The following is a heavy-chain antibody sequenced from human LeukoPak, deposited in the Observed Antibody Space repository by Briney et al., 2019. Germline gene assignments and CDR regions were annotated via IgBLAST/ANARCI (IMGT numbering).Heavy chain of an antibody. D-gene: IGHD5-18*01. CDR3: ATAPMDTAMVHNDFDY. J-gene: IGHJ4*02. Sequence: GASVKVSCKASGYTFTSYGISWVRQAPGQGLEWMGWISAYNGNTNYAQKLQGRVTMTTDTSTSTAHMELRSLRSDDTAVYYCATAPMDTAMVHNDFDYWGQGTLVTVSS. V-gene: IGHV1-18*01. CDR1: GYTFTSYG. CDR2: ISAYNGNT.